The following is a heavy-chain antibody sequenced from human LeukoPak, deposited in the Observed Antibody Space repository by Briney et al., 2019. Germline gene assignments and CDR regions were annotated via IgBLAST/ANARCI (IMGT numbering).Heavy chain of an antibody. CDR1: GRSITSSSYC. D-gene: IGHD3-22*01. CDR2: IHNGGRT. J-gene: IGHJ5*02. V-gene: IGHV4-39*01. Sequence: SETLSLTCTVSGRSITSSSYCWGWIRQTPGKGLEWIGTIHNGGRTFYNPSFQSRAIVSADTSVNQFSLKLSSVTAADTATYFCAGVIWNMNGLGWLDPWGQGTLVTVSS. CDR3: AGVIWNMNGLGWLDP.